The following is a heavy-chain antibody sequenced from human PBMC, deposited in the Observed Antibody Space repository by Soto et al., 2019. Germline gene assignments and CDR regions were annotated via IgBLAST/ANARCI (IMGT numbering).Heavy chain of an antibody. CDR1: GFTFSSYS. J-gene: IGHJ4*02. D-gene: IGHD3-10*01. CDR3: ASSPRASYGSAPIDY. Sequence: GGSLRLSCAASGFTFSSYSMNWVRQAPGKGLEWVSSISSSSSCIYYADSVKGRFTISRDNAKNSLYLQMNSLRAEDTAVYYCASSPRASYGSAPIDYWGQGTLVTVSS. V-gene: IGHV3-21*01. CDR2: ISSSSSCI.